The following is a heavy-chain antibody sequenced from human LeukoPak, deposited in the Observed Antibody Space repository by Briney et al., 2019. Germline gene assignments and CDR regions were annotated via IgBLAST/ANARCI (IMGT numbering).Heavy chain of an antibody. J-gene: IGHJ6*04. V-gene: IGHV3-48*03. Sequence: GGSLRLSCAASGFSFSSYEMKWVRQAPGKGLEWVSYISSSGSTIYYADSVRGRFTIYRDNDKNSLYLQMNSLRAEDRAVYYCAELGITMIGGVWGKGTTVTISS. CDR2: ISSSGSTI. CDR1: GFSFSSYE. CDR3: AELGITMIGGV. D-gene: IGHD3-10*02.